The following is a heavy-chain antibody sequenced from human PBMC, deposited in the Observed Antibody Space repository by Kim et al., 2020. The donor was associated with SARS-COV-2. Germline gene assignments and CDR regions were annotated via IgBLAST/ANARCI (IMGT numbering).Heavy chain of an antibody. CDR3: AGHLDKYMIVVVENAFDI. V-gene: IGHV3-11*01. D-gene: IGHD3-22*01. J-gene: IGHJ3*02. Sequence: GGSLRLSCAASGFTFSDYYMSWIRQAPGKGLEWVSYISSSGSTIYYADSVKGRITFSRDNAKNSLYLQMNSLRAEDTAVYYCAGHLDKYMIVVVENAFDIWGQGTMVTVSS. CDR1: GFTFSDYY. CDR2: ISSSGSTI.